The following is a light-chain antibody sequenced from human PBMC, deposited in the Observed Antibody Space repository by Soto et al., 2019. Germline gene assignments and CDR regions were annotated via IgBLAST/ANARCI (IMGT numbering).Light chain of an antibody. J-gene: IGLJ1*01. Sequence: QSVLTQPPSVSGPPGQRVTISCTGSSSNIGAGYVVHWYQQLPGAAPKLLIFSDNNRPSGVPDRFYGSKSGISASLAITGLQTEDEADYYCQTYDNNSDYVFGTGTKVTVL. CDR1: SSNIGAGYV. CDR3: QTYDNNSDYV. CDR2: SDN. V-gene: IGLV1-40*01.